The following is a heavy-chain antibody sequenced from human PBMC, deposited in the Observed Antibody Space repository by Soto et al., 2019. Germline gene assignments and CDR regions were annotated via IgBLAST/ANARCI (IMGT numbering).Heavy chain of an antibody. CDR3: ARGGGPYVWFNEF. Sequence: RASVKVSCKDSGGLFSSFAISWVRQAPGQGLEWLGGIIPVFGTTNYAEKFQDRVTITADESTNTAYMELSSLRSEDTAIYYCARGGGPYVWFNEFWGQGTPVTVSS. CDR2: IIPVFGTT. J-gene: IGHJ4*02. V-gene: IGHV1-69*13. D-gene: IGHD3-16*01. CDR1: GGLFSSFA.